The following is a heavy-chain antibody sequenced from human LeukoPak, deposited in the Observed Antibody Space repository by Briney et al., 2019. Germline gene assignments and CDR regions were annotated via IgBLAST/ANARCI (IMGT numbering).Heavy chain of an antibody. V-gene: IGHV3-48*03. CDR3: ARDERGAFDI. CDR2: ISSSGRTI. D-gene: IGHD3-16*01. J-gene: IGHJ3*02. Sequence: GGSLRLSCAASRFTFSSYEMNWVRQAPGKGLEWVSYISSSGRTIYYADSVKGRFTISRDNAKNSLYLQMNSLRAEDTAVYYCARDERGAFDIWGQGTMVTVSS. CDR1: RFTFSSYE.